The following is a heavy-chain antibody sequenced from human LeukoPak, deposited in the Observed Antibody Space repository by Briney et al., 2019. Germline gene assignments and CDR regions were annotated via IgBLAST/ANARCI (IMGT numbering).Heavy chain of an antibody. J-gene: IGHJ4*02. V-gene: IGHV1-2*02. D-gene: IGHD4-23*01. CDR3: ARDGYGGNSFDY. CDR1: GYTFISYD. Sequence: ASVKVSCKTSGYTFISYDINWVRQAPGQGLEWMGWINPKNGGTNYAQKFQGRVTMTRDTSINTAFMELSRLNSDDTAVYFCARDGYGGNSFDYWGQGTLVTVSS. CDR2: INPKNGGT.